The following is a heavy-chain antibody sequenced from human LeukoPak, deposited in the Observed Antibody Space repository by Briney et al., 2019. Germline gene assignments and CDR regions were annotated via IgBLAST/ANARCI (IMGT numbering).Heavy chain of an antibody. CDR3: ARHGVAAAAPFDY. J-gene: IGHJ4*02. V-gene: IGHV4-4*09. D-gene: IGHD6-13*01. CDR2: IYTSGST. CDR1: GGSISSYY. Sequence: SETLSLTCTVSGGSISSYYWSWIRQPPGKGLEWIGYIYTSGSTNYNPSLKSRVTISVDTSKKQFSLKLSSVTAADTAVYYCARHGVAAAAPFDYWGQGTLVTVSS.